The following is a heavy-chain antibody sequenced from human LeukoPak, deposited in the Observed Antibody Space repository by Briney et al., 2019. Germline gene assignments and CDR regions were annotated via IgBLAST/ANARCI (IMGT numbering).Heavy chain of an antibody. Sequence: ASVKVSCKASGYTFTSYYMHWVRQAPGQGLEWMGIINPSGGSTSYAQKFQGRVTMTRDTSTSTVYMELSGLRSEETAVYYCARDIGDTLDAFDIWGQGTMVTVSS. CDR3: ARDIGDTLDAFDI. V-gene: IGHV1-46*01. J-gene: IGHJ3*02. CDR1: GYTFTSYY. CDR2: INPSGGST. D-gene: IGHD5-18*01.